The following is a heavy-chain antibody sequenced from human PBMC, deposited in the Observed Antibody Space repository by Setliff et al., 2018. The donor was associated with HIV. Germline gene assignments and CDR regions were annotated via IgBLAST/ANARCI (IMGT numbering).Heavy chain of an antibody. D-gene: IGHD6-19*01. Sequence: LSLTCTVSGGSISSYYWSWIRQPPGKALEWLAFIYWDDDKLYSPSLKSRLTITKDTSKNQVVLTMTNMDPADTGTYFCTHRRGRWLHFEHWGQGTRVTVSS. CDR3: THRRGRWLHFEH. CDR2: IYWDDDK. CDR1: GGSISSYYW. V-gene: IGHV2-5*08. J-gene: IGHJ1*01.